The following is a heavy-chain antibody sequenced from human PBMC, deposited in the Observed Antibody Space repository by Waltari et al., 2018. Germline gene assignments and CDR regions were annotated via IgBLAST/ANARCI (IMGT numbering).Heavy chain of an antibody. CDR2: IKQDGSEK. J-gene: IGHJ4*02. CDR3: ARVGGYCSGGSCSVKFDY. D-gene: IGHD2-15*01. Sequence: EVQLVESGGGLVQPGGSLRLSCAASGFTFSSYWMSWVRQAPGKGLEWVANIKQDGSEKYYVDSVKGRFTISRDNAKNSLYLQMNSLRAEDTAVYYCARVGGYCSGGSCSVKFDYWGQGTLVTVSS. CDR1: GFTFSSYW. V-gene: IGHV3-7*03.